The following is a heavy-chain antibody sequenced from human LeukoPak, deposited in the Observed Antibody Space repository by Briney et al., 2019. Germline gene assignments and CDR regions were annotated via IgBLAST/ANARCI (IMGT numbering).Heavy chain of an antibody. D-gene: IGHD3-10*01. CDR1: GYTFTSYY. V-gene: IGHV1-46*01. Sequence: ASVKVSCKASGYTFTSYYMHWVRQAPGQGLEWMGIINPSGGSTSYAQKFQGRVTMTRDTSTSTVYMELSSLRSEDTAVYYCARDRFRTALFDYWGQGTLVTASS. CDR3: ARDRFRTALFDY. J-gene: IGHJ4*02. CDR2: INPSGGST.